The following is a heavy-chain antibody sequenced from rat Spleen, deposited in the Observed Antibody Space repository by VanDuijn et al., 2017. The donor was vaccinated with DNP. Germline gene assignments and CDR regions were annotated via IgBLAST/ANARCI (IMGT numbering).Heavy chain of an antibody. Sequence: EVQLQESGPGLVKPSQSLSLTCSVTDYSITNNYWGWIRKFPGNKMEWMGYISYSGSTNYNPSLKSRFSITRDTSKNQFFLQLNSVTTEDTATYYCARWSRYFDYWGQGVMVTVSS. CDR3: ARWSRYFDY. CDR2: ISYSGST. V-gene: IGHV3-1*01. CDR1: DYSITNNY. J-gene: IGHJ2*01.